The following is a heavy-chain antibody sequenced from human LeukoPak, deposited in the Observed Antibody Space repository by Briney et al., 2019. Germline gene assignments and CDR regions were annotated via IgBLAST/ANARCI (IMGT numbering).Heavy chain of an antibody. J-gene: IGHJ3*02. Sequence: ASVKVSCKASGYTFISYGISWVRQAPGQGLEWMGWISPYNGNTNDAQKLQGRVTMTTDTSTSTAYMELRSLRSDDTAVYYCAALRGRGAFDIWGQGTMVTVSS. V-gene: IGHV1-18*01. D-gene: IGHD3-16*01. CDR1: GYTFISYG. CDR3: AALRGRGAFDI. CDR2: ISPYNGNT.